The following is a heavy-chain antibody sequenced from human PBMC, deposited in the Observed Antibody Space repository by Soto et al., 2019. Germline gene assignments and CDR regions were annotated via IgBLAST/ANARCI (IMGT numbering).Heavy chain of an antibody. Sequence: EVQLVESGGDLVQPGGSLRLSCAASGFTFSDHYMDWVRQAPGKGLEWVGRSRNKANSYTTEYAASVKGRFTISREDSKNSLYMQMNSLKTEDTAVYYCTRVGMGYYIDYWGQGTLVTVST. J-gene: IGHJ4*02. CDR3: TRVGMGYYIDY. CDR2: SRNKANSYTT. V-gene: IGHV3-72*01. D-gene: IGHD3-16*01. CDR1: GFTFSDHY.